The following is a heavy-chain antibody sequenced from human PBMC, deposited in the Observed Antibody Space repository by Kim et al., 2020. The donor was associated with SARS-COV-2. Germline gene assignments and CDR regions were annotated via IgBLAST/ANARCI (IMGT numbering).Heavy chain of an antibody. D-gene: IGHD1-26*01. V-gene: IGHV3-74*01. J-gene: IGHJ4*02. Sequence: YAVSVKGRLTISRDHAKKTVYLQMHSLGVDDTAVYYCARHSYSGSPGDDYWGQGALVTVSS. CDR3: ARHSYSGSPGDDY.